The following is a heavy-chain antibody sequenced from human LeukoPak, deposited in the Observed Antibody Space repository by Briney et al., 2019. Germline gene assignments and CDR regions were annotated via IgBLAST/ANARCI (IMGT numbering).Heavy chain of an antibody. CDR1: GYTFTGYY. CDR2: INPNSGGT. CDR3: ARDYYGSGSYYQLGY. D-gene: IGHD3-10*01. V-gene: IGHV1-2*02. J-gene: IGHJ4*02. Sequence: ASEKVSCKASGYTFTGYYMHWVRQAPGQGLEWMGWINPNSGGTKYAQKFQGRVTMTRDTSITTVYMELSSLRSDDTAVYYCARDYYGSGSYYQLGYWGQGTLVTVSS.